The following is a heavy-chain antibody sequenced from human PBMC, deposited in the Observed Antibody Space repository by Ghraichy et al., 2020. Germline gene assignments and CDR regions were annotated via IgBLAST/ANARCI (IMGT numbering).Heavy chain of an antibody. CDR3: ARRTSQSFEAFDI. J-gene: IGHJ3*02. D-gene: IGHD3/OR15-3a*01. Sequence: SQTLSLTCAISGDTVSSNSGAWNWIRQSPSRGLEWLARTFYRSKWYNDYAVSVKGRISINPDTSKNQFSLQLNSVTPEDTAVYYCARRTSQSFEAFDIWGKGTMVTVSS. CDR2: TFYRSKWYN. CDR1: GDTVSSNSGA. V-gene: IGHV6-1*01.